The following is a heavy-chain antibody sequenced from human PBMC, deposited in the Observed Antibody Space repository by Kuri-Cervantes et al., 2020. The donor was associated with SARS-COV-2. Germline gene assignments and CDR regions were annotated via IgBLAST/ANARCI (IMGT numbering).Heavy chain of an antibody. CDR2: IRSKAYGGTT. V-gene: IGHV3-49*04. CDR3: TRELLWFGELSSDYYYMDV. CDR1: GFPFSNFG. D-gene: IGHD3-10*01. J-gene: IGHJ6*03. Sequence: GGSLRLSCAASGFPFSNFGMHWVRQAPGKGLEWVGFIRSKAYGGTTEYAASVKGRFTISRDDSKSIAYLQMDSLKTEDTAVYYCTRELLWFGELSSDYYYMDVWGKGTTVTVSS.